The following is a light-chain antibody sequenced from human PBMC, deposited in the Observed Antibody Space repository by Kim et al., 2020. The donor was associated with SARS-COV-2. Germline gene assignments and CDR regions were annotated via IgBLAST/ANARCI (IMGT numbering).Light chain of an antibody. Sequence: GQSITLSCTGTSSDIGGYNYVSWYQQHPGKAPKLMIYDVSKRPSGVSVRFSGSKSGNTASLTISGLQAEDEADYYCNSYTSGNTRVFGTGTRSPS. J-gene: IGLJ1*01. CDR2: DVS. V-gene: IGLV2-14*04. CDR3: NSYTSGNTRV. CDR1: SSDIGGYNY.